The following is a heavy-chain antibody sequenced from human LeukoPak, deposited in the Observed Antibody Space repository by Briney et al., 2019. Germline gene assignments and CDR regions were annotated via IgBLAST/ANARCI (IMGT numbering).Heavy chain of an antibody. V-gene: IGHV3-21*01. CDR2: ISSSSSYI. D-gene: IGHD6-13*01. Sequence: GGSLRLSCAASGFTFSSYSMNWVRQAPGKGLEWVSSISSSSSYIYYADSVKGRFTISRDNAKNSLYLQVNSLRAEDTAVYYCARVISAAGIDYWGQGTLVTVSS. J-gene: IGHJ4*02. CDR1: GFTFSSYS. CDR3: ARVISAAGIDY.